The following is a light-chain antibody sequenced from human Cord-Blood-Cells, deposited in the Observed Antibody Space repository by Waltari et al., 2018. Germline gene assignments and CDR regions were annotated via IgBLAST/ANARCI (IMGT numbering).Light chain of an antibody. CDR3: SSYTSSSTYV. V-gene: IGLV2-14*01. CDR2: DVS. CDR1: SSDVGGHNY. Sequence: QSALTQPASVSGSPGQSITISCPGTSSDVGGHNYVSWYQQHPGKAPKLMIYDVSNRPSGVSNRVSGSKSGNTASLTISGLQAEDEADYYCSSYTSSSTYVFGTGTKVTVL. J-gene: IGLJ1*01.